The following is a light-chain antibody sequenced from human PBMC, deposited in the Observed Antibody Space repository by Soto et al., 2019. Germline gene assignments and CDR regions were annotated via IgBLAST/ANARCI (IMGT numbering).Light chain of an antibody. V-gene: IGKV3-15*01. Sequence: EIVMTQSPATRSVSPGERATLSCRASQSVSSNLAWYQQKPGQAPRLLIYGASTRATAIPARFSGSASGTEFTLTISSLQSEDFAVYYCHQYNNWHPLTFGGGNKVEIK. CDR2: GAS. CDR1: QSVSSN. J-gene: IGKJ4*01. CDR3: HQYNNWHPLT.